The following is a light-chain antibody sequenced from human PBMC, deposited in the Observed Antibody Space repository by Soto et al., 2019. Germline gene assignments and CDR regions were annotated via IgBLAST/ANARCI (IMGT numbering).Light chain of an antibody. CDR1: SSNIGAGYD. Sequence: QSVLTQPPSVSGAPGQRVTISCTGSSSNIGAGYDVHWYQQLPGTAPKLLIYGNSNRPSGVPDRFSGSKSGTSASLAITGLQPEHESDYYCQSYDSSLSGWVFGAGTKLTVL. J-gene: IGLJ3*02. V-gene: IGLV1-40*01. CDR2: GNS. CDR3: QSYDSSLSGWV.